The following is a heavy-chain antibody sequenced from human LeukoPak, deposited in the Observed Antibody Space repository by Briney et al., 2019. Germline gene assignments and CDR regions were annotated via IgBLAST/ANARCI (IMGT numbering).Heavy chain of an antibody. J-gene: IGHJ4*02. D-gene: IGHD3-10*01. Sequence: ASVKVSCKASGYTFTSYGISWVRQAPGQGLEWMGWISAYNGNTNYAQKLQGRVTMTTDTSTSTAYMELRSLRSDETAVYYCARVPGLWFGELFHDYWGQGTLVTVSS. CDR1: GYTFTSYG. CDR3: ARVPGLWFGELFHDY. CDR2: ISAYNGNT. V-gene: IGHV1-18*01.